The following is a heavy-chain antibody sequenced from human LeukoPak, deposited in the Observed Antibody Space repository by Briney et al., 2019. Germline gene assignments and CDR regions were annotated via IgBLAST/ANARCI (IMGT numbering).Heavy chain of an antibody. CDR3: ARFTGELLWFGEAGGDY. CDR1: GFTFSNFA. Sequence: GGSLRLSCAASGFTFSNFAMHWVRQAPGKGLEWVAFIRYDGSNKYYADSVKGRFTISRDNSKNTLYLQMNSLRAEDTAVYYCARFTGELLWFGEAGGDYWGQGTLVTASS. V-gene: IGHV3-30*04. D-gene: IGHD3-10*01. J-gene: IGHJ4*02. CDR2: IRYDGSNK.